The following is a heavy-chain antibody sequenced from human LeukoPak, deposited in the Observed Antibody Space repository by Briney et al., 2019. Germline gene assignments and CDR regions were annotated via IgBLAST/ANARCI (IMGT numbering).Heavy chain of an antibody. CDR2: FYYSCGT. D-gene: IGHD2-2*01. Sequence: AEPLSLTCTAACGSFSSCYWSWIRQPPGKRLEWIGYFYYSCGTNYSPSFKGRATISVDTSINHASLKLSTLTAADTAVYYCAREVVPAAMLRPAGSGYFDYWGQGTMVTVSS. CDR1: CGSFSSCY. J-gene: IGHJ4*02. CDR3: AREVVPAAMLRPAGSGYFDY. V-gene: IGHV4-59*12.